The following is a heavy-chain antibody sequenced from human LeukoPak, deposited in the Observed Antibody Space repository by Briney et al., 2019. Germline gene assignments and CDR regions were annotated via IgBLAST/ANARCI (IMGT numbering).Heavy chain of an antibody. CDR3: ASSDFDWLTRSAEYFQH. D-gene: IGHD3-9*01. CDR2: IYYSGST. J-gene: IGHJ1*01. Sequence: SETLSLTCTVSGGSISSYYWSWIRQPPGKGLEWIGYIYYSGSTNYNPSLKSRVTISVDTSKNQFSLKLSSVTAADTAVYYCASSDFDWLTRSAEYFQHWDQGTLVTVSS. CDR1: GGSISSYY. V-gene: IGHV4-59*01.